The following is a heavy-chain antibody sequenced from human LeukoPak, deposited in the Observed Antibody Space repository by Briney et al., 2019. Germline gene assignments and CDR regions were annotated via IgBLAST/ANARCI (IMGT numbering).Heavy chain of an antibody. CDR2: MNPNSGNT. CDR3: ARASTLEPRIVGASGAFDI. J-gene: IGHJ3*02. D-gene: IGHD1-26*01. Sequence: ASVKVSCKASGYTFTSYDINWVRQATGQGLEWMGWMNPNSGNTGYAQKFQGRVTMTRNTSIRTAYMELSSLRSEDTAVYYCARASTLEPRIVGASGAFDIWGQGTMVTVSS. CDR1: GYTFTSYD. V-gene: IGHV1-8*01.